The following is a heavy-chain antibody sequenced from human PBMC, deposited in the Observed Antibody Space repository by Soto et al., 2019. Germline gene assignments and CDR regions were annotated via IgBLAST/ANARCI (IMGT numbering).Heavy chain of an antibody. D-gene: IGHD6-19*01. Sequence: QVQLQESGPGLVKPSGTLSLTCTVSGGSIINHCWSWIRQRPGKGLEWIGYIFYNGGTMYNPSLESRVTMSVDTSKNQFSLRLRSVTAADTAVYYCARETTSGWATGGLLEYWGQGSLVTVSS. J-gene: IGHJ4*02. CDR3: ARETTSGWATGGLLEY. CDR2: IFYNGGT. CDR1: GGSIINHC. V-gene: IGHV4-59*11.